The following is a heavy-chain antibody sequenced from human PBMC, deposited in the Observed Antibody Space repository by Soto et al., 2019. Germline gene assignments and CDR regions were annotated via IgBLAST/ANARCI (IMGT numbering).Heavy chain of an antibody. CDR3: YYYDSEGSYFDY. Sequence: ASVKVSCKASGGTFSSYAISWVRQAPGQGLEWMGGIIPIFGTANYAQKFQGRVTITADESTSTAYMELSSLRSEDTAVYYCYYYDSEGSYFDYWGQGTLVTVSS. CDR1: GGTFSSYA. V-gene: IGHV1-69*13. CDR2: IIPIFGTA. J-gene: IGHJ4*02. D-gene: IGHD3-22*01.